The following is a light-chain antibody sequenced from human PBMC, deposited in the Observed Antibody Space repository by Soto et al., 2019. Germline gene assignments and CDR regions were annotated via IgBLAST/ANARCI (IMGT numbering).Light chain of an antibody. J-gene: IGKJ4*01. V-gene: IGKV3-20*01. CDR3: QEYGSSPLT. Sequence: EIVLTQSPGTLSLSPGERATLSCRASQSVSSSYLAWYQQKPGQAPRLLIYGASSRATGIPDRFSGSGSGTDFTLTISRLEPEDCAVYYCQEYGSSPLTFGGGNKGEIK. CDR2: GAS. CDR1: QSVSSSY.